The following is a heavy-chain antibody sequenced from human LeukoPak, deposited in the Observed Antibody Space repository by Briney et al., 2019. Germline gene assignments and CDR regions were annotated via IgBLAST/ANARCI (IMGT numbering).Heavy chain of an antibody. CDR3: ARARIAVHPDIDAFDI. J-gene: IGHJ3*02. CDR1: GFTFSNYW. CDR2: IKQDASEK. Sequence: GGSLRLSCAASGFTFSNYWMTWVRQAPGKGLEWVANIKQDASEKYYVDSVKGRFTISRDNAKSSLYLQMNSLRAEDTAVYHCARARIAVHPDIDAFDIWGQGTMVTVSS. D-gene: IGHD6-19*01. V-gene: IGHV3-7*01.